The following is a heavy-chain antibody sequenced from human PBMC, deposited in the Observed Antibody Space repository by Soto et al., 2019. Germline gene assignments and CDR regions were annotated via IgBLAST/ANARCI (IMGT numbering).Heavy chain of an antibody. J-gene: IGHJ6*02. CDR2: ISSSGTYI. CDR3: ARDPSDCSSTSCWGYYALDV. Sequence: GGSLRLSSAASGFTFSTYSMNWVRQAPGKGLEWVSSISSSGTYIHYADSLKGRFTISSDNAKNSLYLQMISLRAEDTAVYYCARDPSDCSSTSCWGYYALDVWGQGTTVTVSS. CDR1: GFTFSTYS. D-gene: IGHD2-2*01. V-gene: IGHV3-21*01.